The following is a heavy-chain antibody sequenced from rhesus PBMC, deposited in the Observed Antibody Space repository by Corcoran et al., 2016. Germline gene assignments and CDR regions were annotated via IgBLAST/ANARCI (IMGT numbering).Heavy chain of an antibody. Sequence: EVQLVQPGAEAKKPGASGKIPCKAPGNSVTAKHPNWVRQDPGKGIEWMGLVDPEDGEADSASKFQDRVTITADMSPDTAYMELSSLRSEDTAVYYCARGGYSGYRDWGQGVLVTVSS. J-gene: IGHJ4*01. CDR2: VDPEDGEA. CDR1: GNSVTAKH. CDR3: ARGGYSGYRD. V-gene: IGHV1-111*02. D-gene: IGHD5-30*01.